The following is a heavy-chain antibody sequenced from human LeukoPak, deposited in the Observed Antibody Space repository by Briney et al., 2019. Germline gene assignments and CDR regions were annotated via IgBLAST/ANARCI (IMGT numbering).Heavy chain of an antibody. J-gene: IGHJ4*02. D-gene: IGHD6-13*01. CDR3: AKDYPYRSNWYTIDY. CDR2: IRYDGSDK. V-gene: IGHV3-30*02. Sequence: GGSLRLSCAASGFTFRNYGMHWVRHTPGKGLEWVAFIRYDGSDKYYADSVKGRFTISRDNSKNTLYLQMNSLRAEDMAVYYCAKDYPYRSNWYTIDYWGQGTLVTVSS. CDR1: GFTFRNYG.